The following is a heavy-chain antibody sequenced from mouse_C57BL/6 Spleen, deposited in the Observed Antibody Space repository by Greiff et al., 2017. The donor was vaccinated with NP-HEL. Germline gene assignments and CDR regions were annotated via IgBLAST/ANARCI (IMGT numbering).Heavy chain of an antibody. CDR1: GFTFSDYG. V-gene: IGHV5-17*01. D-gene: IGHD2-4*01. J-gene: IGHJ2*01. Sequence: EVKLMESGGGLVKPGGSLKLSCAASGFTFSDYGMHWVRQAPEKGLEWVAYISSGSSTIYYADTVKGRFTISRDNAKNTLFLQMTSLRSEDTAMYYCARRYYDYDAYFDDWGQGTTLTVSS. CDR2: ISSGSSTI. CDR3: ARRYYDYDAYFDD.